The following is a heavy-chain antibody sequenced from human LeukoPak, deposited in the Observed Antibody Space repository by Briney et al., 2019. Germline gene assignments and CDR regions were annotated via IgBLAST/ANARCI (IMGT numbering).Heavy chain of an antibody. V-gene: IGHV1/OR15-1*02. J-gene: IGHJ4*02. Sequence: GASVKVSCKASGYIFTDYYMHWVRQAPGQELGRMGRINPNSGGTNYAQKFQGRVTMTRDTSISTAYTELSSLRSEDTATYYCARDQAMTYYYDSSGYWGQGTLVTVSS. CDR1: GYIFTDYY. D-gene: IGHD3-22*01. CDR2: INPNSGGT. CDR3: ARDQAMTYYYDSSGY.